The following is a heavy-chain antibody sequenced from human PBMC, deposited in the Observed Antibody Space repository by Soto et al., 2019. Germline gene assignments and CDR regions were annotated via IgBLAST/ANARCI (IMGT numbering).Heavy chain of an antibody. Sequence: SETLSLTCTVSGGSISSYYWSWIRQPPGKGLEWIGYIYYSGSTNYNPSLKSRVTISVDTSKNQFSLKLSSVTAADTAVYYCARNSGGMSRYMDVWGKGTTVTVSS. CDR3: ARNSGGMSRYMDV. D-gene: IGHD1-26*01. J-gene: IGHJ6*03. CDR1: GGSISSYY. V-gene: IGHV4-59*01. CDR2: IYYSGST.